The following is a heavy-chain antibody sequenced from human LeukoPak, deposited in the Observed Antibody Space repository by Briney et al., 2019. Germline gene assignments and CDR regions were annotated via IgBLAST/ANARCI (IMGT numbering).Heavy chain of an antibody. CDR2: IYYSGST. Sequence: SETLSLTCTVSGGSISSYYWSWIRQPPGKGLEWIGYIYYSGSTNYNPSLKSRVTISVDTSKNQFSLKLSSVTAADTAVYYCARHGRGYSSGWPPYGYYYYGMDVWGQGTTVTVPS. CDR3: ARHGRGYSSGWPPYGYYYYGMDV. J-gene: IGHJ6*02. CDR1: GGSISSYY. D-gene: IGHD6-19*01. V-gene: IGHV4-59*08.